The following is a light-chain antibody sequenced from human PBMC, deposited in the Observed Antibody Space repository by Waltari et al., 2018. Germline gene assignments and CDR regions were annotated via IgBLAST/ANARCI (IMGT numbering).Light chain of an antibody. J-gene: IGKJ4*01. V-gene: IGKV3-15*01. CDR2: DAS. CDR1: QSVNSD. CDR3: QQYKYWPPLT. Sequence: EIVMTQSPVTLSVSLGERATLSCRASQSVNSDLAWYQQKPGQAPRLLIYDASTRAAGLAARFSASGSGTEFTLTISSLQSEDFAVYYCQQYKYWPPLTFGGGTKVEIK.